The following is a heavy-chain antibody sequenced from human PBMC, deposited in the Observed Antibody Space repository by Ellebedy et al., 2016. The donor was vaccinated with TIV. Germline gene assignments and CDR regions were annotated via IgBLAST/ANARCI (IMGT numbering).Heavy chain of an antibody. V-gene: IGHV4-59*01. CDR1: GGSISSYY. D-gene: IGHD3-9*01. J-gene: IGHJ6*02. CDR3: ARDRTRLVGPGVYYYYGMDV. Sequence: SETLSLXCTASGGSISSYYWSWIRQPPGKGLEWIGYIYYSGSTNYNPSLKSRVTISVDTSKNQFSLKLSSVTAADTAVYYCARDRTRLVGPGVYYYYGMDVWGQGTTVTVSS. CDR2: IYYSGST.